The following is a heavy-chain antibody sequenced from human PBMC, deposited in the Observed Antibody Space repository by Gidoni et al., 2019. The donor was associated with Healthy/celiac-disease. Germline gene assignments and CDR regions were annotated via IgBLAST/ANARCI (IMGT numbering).Heavy chain of an antibody. D-gene: IGHD2-21*02. V-gene: IGHV4-39*01. Sequence: QLQLQESGPGLVKPSETLSLTCTVSGGSISSSSYYWGWIRQPPGKGLEWIGSIYYSGSTYYNPSLKSRVTISVDTSKNQFSLKLSSVTAADTAVYYCARPLFNGGNSYYFDYWGQGTLVTVSS. CDR1: GGSISSSSYY. J-gene: IGHJ4*02. CDR3: ARPLFNGGNSYYFDY. CDR2: IYYSGST.